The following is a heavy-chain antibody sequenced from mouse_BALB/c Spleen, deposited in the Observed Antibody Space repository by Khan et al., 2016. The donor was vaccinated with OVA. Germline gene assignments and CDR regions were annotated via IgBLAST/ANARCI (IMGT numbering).Heavy chain of an antibody. CDR2: IYPFNDDT. J-gene: IGHJ3*01. D-gene: IGHD1-1*01. CDR3: APVGNYYVSFAY. Sequence: VQLQQSEPELVKPGASVKMSCKASGYTFTSYVMHWVKQKPGLGLEWIGYIYPFNDDTKYNEKFKGKATLTSDKSSSTAYMELSSLTSEDSAVYYCAPVGNYYVSFAYWGQGTLVTVSA. V-gene: IGHV1S136*01. CDR1: GYTFTSYV.